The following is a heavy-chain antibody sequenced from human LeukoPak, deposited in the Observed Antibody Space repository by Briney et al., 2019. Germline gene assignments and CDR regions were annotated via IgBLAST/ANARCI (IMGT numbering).Heavy chain of an antibody. V-gene: IGHV3-21*01. J-gene: IGHJ3*01. CDR1: GFTFSSYR. D-gene: IGHD3-22*01. CDR3: ARENPLPVVVIINPGDAFDF. CDR2: ISGSSIYI. Sequence: GGPLGLSGEASGFTFSSYRLNWFRQAPGKGLEGASSISGSSIYIHYADSVKGRFTISRDNAKNSLYLQMNSLRAEDTAVYYCARENPLPVVVIINPGDAFDFWGQGTMVTVSS.